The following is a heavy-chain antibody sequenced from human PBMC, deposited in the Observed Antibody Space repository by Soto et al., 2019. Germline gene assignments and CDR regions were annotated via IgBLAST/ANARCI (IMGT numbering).Heavy chain of an antibody. Sequence: SGPTLVNPTETLTLTCTVSGLSLSNPRMGVSWIRQPPGKALEWLAHIFSNDEKSYSTYLKSSLTISRDTSKSQVVLTMTNKDPVDTATYYCARIQRISMIVVSKPYFDYWGQGALVTVSS. V-gene: IGHV2-26*01. CDR3: ARIQRISMIVVSKPYFDY. CDR1: GLSLSNPRMG. CDR2: IFSNDEK. D-gene: IGHD3-22*01. J-gene: IGHJ4*02.